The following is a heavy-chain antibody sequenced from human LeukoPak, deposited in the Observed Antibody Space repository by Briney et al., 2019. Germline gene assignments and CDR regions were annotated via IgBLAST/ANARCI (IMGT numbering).Heavy chain of an antibody. CDR3: ARQLGYCSSTSCYADKVDY. D-gene: IGHD2-2*01. CDR2: IYYSGST. J-gene: IGHJ4*02. V-gene: IGHV4-39*01. CDR1: GGSIRSNSYY. Sequence: SEALSLTCTVSGGSIRSNSYYWGWIRQPPGKGLEWIGSIYYSGSTYYNPSLKSRVTISVDTSKNQFSLKLSSVTAADTAVYYCARQLGYCSSTSCYADKVDYWGQGTLVTVSS.